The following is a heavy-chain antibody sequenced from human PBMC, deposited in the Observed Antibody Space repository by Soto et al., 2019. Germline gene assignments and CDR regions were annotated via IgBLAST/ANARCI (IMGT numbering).Heavy chain of an antibody. D-gene: IGHD3-10*01. CDR2: IYYSGST. Sequence: PSETLSLTCSVSGGSVSIGSDYWGWIRQPPGKGLEWIGYIYYSGSTNYNPSLKSRVTISVDKSKNQFSLKLSSVTAADTAVYYCATFDHYYGSGSYPWFDPWGQGTLVTVS. V-gene: IGHV4-61*05. CDR1: GGSVSIGSDY. J-gene: IGHJ5*02. CDR3: ATFDHYYGSGSYPWFDP.